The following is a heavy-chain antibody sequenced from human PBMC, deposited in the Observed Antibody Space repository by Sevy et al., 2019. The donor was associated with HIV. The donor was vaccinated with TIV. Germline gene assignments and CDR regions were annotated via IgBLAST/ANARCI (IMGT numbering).Heavy chain of an antibody. D-gene: IGHD3-3*01. Sequence: GGSLRLSCAASGFTFSSYAMSWVRQAPGKGLEWVSAISGSGGSTYYADSVKGRFTISRDNSKNTLYPQMNSLRAEDTAVYCCAKEYYDFWSGYPNWFDPWGQGTLVTVSS. CDR3: AKEYYDFWSGYPNWFDP. V-gene: IGHV3-23*01. CDR2: ISGSGGST. J-gene: IGHJ5*02. CDR1: GFTFSSYA.